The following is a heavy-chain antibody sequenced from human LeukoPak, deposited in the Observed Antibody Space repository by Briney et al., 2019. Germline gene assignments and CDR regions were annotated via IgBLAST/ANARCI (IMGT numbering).Heavy chain of an antibody. Sequence: GGSLRLSCAASGFTFTTYWMSWVRQPPGKGLEWVANIKQDGTEKYYVDSVKGRFTISRDNAKNTLYLQMNSLRAEDTAVYYCARWEYSSSSGGNWFDPWGQGTLVTVSS. V-gene: IGHV3-7*01. J-gene: IGHJ5*02. CDR3: ARWEYSSSSGGNWFDP. CDR2: IKQDGTEK. CDR1: GFTFTTYW. D-gene: IGHD6-6*01.